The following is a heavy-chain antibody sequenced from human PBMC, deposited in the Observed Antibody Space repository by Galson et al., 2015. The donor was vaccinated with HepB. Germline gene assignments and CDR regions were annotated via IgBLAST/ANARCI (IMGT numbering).Heavy chain of an antibody. D-gene: IGHD1-26*01. CDR3: ASLKARYSGSYYGNDAFDI. CDR2: IIPIFGTA. Sequence: SCKASGGTFSSYAISWVRQAPGQGLEWMGGIIPIFGTANYAQKFQGRVTITADESTSTAYMELSSLRSEDTAVYYCASLKARYSGSYYGNDAFDIWGQGTMVTVSS. CDR1: GGTFSSYA. V-gene: IGHV1-69*01. J-gene: IGHJ3*02.